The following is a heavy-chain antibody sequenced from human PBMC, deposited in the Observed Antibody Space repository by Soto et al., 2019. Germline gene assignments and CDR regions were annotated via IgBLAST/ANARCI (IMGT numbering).Heavy chain of an antibody. V-gene: IGHV4-34*01. CDR1: GGSFSGYY. CDR2: INHSGST. D-gene: IGHD3-22*01. Sequence: QVQLQQWGAGLLKPSETLSLTCAVYGGSFSGYYWSWIRQPPGKGLEWIGEINHSGSTNYNPSLKSRVTISGDTSKNQFSLKLSSVTAADTAVYYWARMPRTTYSLLRQVVDVWGQGTTVTVSS. J-gene: IGHJ6*02. CDR3: ARMPRTTYSLLRQVVDV.